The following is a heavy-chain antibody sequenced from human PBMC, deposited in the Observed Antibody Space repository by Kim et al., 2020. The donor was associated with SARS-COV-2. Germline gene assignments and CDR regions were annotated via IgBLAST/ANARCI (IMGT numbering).Heavy chain of an antibody. J-gene: IGHJ6*02. V-gene: IGHV5-10-1*01. Sequence: GESLKISCKGSGYSFTSYWISWVRQMPGKGLEWMGRIDPSDSYTNYSPSFQGHVTISADKSISTAYLQWSSLKASDTAMYYCARGPGYYKSFYYYYGMDVWGQGTTVTVSS. CDR2: IDPSDSYT. CDR3: ARGPGYYKSFYYYYGMDV. CDR1: GYSFTSYW. D-gene: IGHD3-9*01.